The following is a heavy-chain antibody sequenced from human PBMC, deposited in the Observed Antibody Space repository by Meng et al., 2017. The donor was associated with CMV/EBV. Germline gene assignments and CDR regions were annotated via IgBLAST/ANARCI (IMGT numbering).Heavy chain of an antibody. CDR3: ARDSGRGYCSGGSCYNPD. D-gene: IGHD2-15*01. V-gene: IGHV3-7*01. Sequence: GGSLRLSCAASGFTFSSYWMSWVRQAPGKGLEWVANIKQDGSEKYYVDSVKGRFTISRDNAKNSLYLQINSLRAEDTAVYYCARDSGRGYCSGGSCYNPDWGQGTTVTVSS. CDR1: GFTFSSYW. CDR2: IKQDGSEK. J-gene: IGHJ6*02.